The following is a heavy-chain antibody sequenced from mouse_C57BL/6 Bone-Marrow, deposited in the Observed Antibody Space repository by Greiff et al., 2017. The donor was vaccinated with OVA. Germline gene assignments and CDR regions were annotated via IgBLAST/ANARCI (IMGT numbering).Heavy chain of an antibody. Sequence: VQLQQSGPVLVKPGASVQMSCKASGYTFTDYYMNWVKQSHGKSLEWIGVINPYNGGTSYNQKFKGKATLTVDKSSSTAYMELTSLTSEDSAVYYCARTAHYYGSSYGYWGQGTTLTVSS. J-gene: IGHJ2*01. V-gene: IGHV1-19*01. CDR1: GYTFTDYY. CDR3: ARTAHYYGSSYGY. D-gene: IGHD1-1*01. CDR2: INPYNGGT.